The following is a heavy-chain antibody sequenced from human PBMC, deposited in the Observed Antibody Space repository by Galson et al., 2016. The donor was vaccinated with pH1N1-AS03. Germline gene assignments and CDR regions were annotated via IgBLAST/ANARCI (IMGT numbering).Heavy chain of an antibody. CDR3: ARVEYSSSPRPGAFDL. CDR2: ISGTGGSP. J-gene: IGHJ3*01. CDR1: GFTFSDYA. V-gene: IGHV3-23*01. Sequence: SLRLSCAASGFTFSDYAMGWVRQAPGKGLEWLAEISGTGGSPFYADSVKGRVTISRDNSKNTVYLQMTSLRAEDTAVYYCARVEYSSSPRPGAFDLWGQGTMVTVSS. D-gene: IGHD6-6*01.